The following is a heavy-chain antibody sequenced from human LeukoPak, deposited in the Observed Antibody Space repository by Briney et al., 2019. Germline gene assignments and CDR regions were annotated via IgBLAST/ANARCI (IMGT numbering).Heavy chain of an antibody. CDR2: ISAYNGNT. CDR3: ARAAPRCSGGSCYLFDY. V-gene: IGHV1-18*01. D-gene: IGHD2-15*01. Sequence: VASVKVSCKASGYTFTSYDISWVRQAPGQGLEWMGWISAYNGNTNYAQKLQGRVTMTTDTSTSTAYMELRSLRSDDTAVYYCARAAPRCSGGSCYLFDYWGQGTLVTVSS. J-gene: IGHJ4*02. CDR1: GYTFTSYD.